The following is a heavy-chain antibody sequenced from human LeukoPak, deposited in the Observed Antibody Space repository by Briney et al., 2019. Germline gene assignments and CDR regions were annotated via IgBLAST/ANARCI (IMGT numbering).Heavy chain of an antibody. J-gene: IGHJ3*02. CDR1: GDSISSGSYY. V-gene: IGHV4-61*02. CDR2: FYITGGT. CDR3: ASLGGFAI. Sequence: SETLSLTCTVSGDSISSGSYYWNWIRQPAGKGLEWIGRFYITGGTNYNPSLKSRVTISVDTSKNQFSLKLTSVTAADTAVYYCASLGGFAIWGQGTVVTVSS.